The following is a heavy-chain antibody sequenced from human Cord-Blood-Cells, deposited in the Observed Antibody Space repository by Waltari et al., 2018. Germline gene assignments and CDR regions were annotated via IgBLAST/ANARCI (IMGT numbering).Heavy chain of an antibody. CDR2: ISSSSSYI. Sequence: EVQLVESGGGLVKPGGSLRLACPASGSTFGSYSLNWVRQAPGKGLEWVSSISSSSSYIYYADSVKGRFTISRDNAKNSLYLQMNSLRAEDTAVYYCARAPGGFDYWGQGTLVTVSS. CDR1: GSTFGSYS. J-gene: IGHJ4*02. V-gene: IGHV3-21*01. CDR3: ARAPGGFDY.